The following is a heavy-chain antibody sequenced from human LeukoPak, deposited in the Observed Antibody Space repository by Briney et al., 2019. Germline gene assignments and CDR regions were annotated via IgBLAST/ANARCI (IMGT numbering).Heavy chain of an antibody. V-gene: IGHV3-48*01. CDR3: AREVSQYSNYVGSFDY. CDR2: ISSSSSTI. D-gene: IGHD4-11*01. CDR1: GFTFSSYS. J-gene: IGHJ4*02. Sequence: GGSLRLSCVASGFTFSSYSMNWVRQAPGKGLEGVSYISSSSSTIYYADSVKGRFTISRDNAKNSLYLQMNSLRAEDTAVYYCAREVSQYSNYVGSFDYWGQGTLVTVSS.